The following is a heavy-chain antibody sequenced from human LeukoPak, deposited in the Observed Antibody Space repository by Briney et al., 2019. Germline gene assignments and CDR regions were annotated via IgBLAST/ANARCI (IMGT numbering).Heavy chain of an antibody. Sequence: SETLSLTCIVSGDSFTSVTDYWAWIRQPPGKGLEWIATGDYSGGTYYNPSLESRVAISADMSKNQISLQLTSVTGADTAVYYCAMIRGYDILTGYLDYWGQGTLVTVSS. V-gene: IGHV4-39*07. CDR2: GDYSGGT. CDR1: GDSFTSVTDY. CDR3: AMIRGYDILTGYLDY. D-gene: IGHD3-9*01. J-gene: IGHJ4*02.